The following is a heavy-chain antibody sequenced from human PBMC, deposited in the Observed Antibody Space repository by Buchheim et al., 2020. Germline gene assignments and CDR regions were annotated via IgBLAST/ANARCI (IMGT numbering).Heavy chain of an antibody. CDR3: ARVGGGNSVLDDY. CDR2: IIPILGIA. D-gene: IGHD4-23*01. J-gene: IGHJ4*02. CDR1: GGTFSSYA. V-gene: IGHV1-69*04. Sequence: QVQLVQSGAEVKKPGSSVKVSCKASGGTFSSYAISWVRQAPGQGLEWMGRIIPILGIANYAQKFQGRVTITAAKSTSTAYMELSSLRSEDTAVYYCARVGGGNSVLDDYWGQGTLGTVSS.